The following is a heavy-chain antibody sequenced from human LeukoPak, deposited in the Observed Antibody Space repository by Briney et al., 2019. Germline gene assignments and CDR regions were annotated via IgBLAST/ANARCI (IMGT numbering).Heavy chain of an antibody. D-gene: IGHD3-16*01. CDR2: ISSSGSTI. V-gene: IGHV3-48*04. Sequence: GGSLRLSCTASGFTFSSYWMHWVRRAPGKGLEGVSYISSSGSTIHYADSVKGRFTISRDNAKNSLYLQMNSLRAEDTAVYYCAKELIMRFDFWGQGTLVTVSS. CDR1: GFTFSSYW. CDR3: AKELIMRFDF. J-gene: IGHJ4*02.